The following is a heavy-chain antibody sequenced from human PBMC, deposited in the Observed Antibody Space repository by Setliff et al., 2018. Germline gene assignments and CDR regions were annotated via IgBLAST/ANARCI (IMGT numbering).Heavy chain of an antibody. Sequence: ASVKVSCKASGFTFKDSIVNWVRQAPGQGLEWVGWLSPYSGNTYSAQKFQGRPTLTTDTSTTTAYMELKSLTSGDTAVYYCSRLVRYCTTTSCQGASGAEFWGQGTLVTVSS. V-gene: IGHV1-18*01. CDR1: GFTFKDSI. D-gene: IGHD2-2*01. J-gene: IGHJ4*02. CDR3: SRLVRYCTTTSCQGASGAEF. CDR2: LSPYSGNT.